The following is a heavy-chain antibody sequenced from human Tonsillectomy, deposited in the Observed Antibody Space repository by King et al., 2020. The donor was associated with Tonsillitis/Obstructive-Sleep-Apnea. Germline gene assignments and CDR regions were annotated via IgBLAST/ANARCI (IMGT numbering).Heavy chain of an antibody. CDR1: GFTFGDYA. V-gene: IGHV3-49*05. CDR2: IRSRTYGGTA. J-gene: IGHJ6*03. CDR3: TSAVGLVVVSPAPYYMDV. Sequence: VQLVESGGGLVKPGRSLRLSCAASGFTFGDYALSWFRQAPGKGLEWVGFIRSRTYGGTAELDASLKGRFIISRDESKTIAYLQINSLKTEDTAVYYCTSAVGLVVVSPAPYYMDVWGKGTTVTV. D-gene: IGHD2-15*01.